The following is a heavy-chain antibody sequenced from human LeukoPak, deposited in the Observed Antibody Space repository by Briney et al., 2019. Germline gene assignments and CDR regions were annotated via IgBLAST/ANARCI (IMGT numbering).Heavy chain of an antibody. CDR3: ARGNAYYDSSGYYPPSQFDY. J-gene: IGHJ4*02. V-gene: IGHV3-7*01. CDR1: GFTFSSYA. CDR2: IKQDGSEK. Sequence: PGGSLRLSCAASGFTFSSYAMSWVRQAPGKGLEWVANIKQDGSEKYYVDSVKGRFTISRDNAKNSLYLQMNSLRAEDTAVYYCARGNAYYDSSGYYPPSQFDYWGQGTLVTVSS. D-gene: IGHD3-22*01.